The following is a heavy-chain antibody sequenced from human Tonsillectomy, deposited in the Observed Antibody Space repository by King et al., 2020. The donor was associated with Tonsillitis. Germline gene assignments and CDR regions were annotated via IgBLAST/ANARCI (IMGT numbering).Heavy chain of an antibody. D-gene: IGHD5-18*01. CDR1: GFTFSSYS. CDR2: ISSSSSYI. J-gene: IGHJ6*03. Sequence: VQLVESGGGLVKPGGSLRLSCAASGFTFSSYSMNWVRQAPGKGLEWVSSISSSSSYIYYADSVKGRFTISRDNAKNSLYLQMNSLRAEDTAVYYCAGPERDTGRYYYFMDVWGKGTTVTVSS. CDR3: AGPERDTGRYYYFMDV. V-gene: IGHV3-21*01.